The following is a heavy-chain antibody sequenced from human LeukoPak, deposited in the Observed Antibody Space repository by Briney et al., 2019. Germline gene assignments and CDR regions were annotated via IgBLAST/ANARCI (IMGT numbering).Heavy chain of an antibody. CDR2: IKSKTDGGTT. Sequence: GGSLRLSXAASGFTFSNAWMSWVRQAPGKGLEWVGRIKSKTDGGTTDYAAPVKGRFTISRDDSKNTLYLQMNSLKTEDTAVYYCTTDVPYGSGSYYHDYWGQGTLVTVSS. CDR3: TTDVPYGSGSYYHDY. J-gene: IGHJ4*02. D-gene: IGHD3-10*01. CDR1: GFTFSNAW. V-gene: IGHV3-15*01.